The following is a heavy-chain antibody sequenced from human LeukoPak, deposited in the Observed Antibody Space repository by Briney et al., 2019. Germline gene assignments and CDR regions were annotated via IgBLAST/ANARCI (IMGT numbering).Heavy chain of an antibody. CDR2: IYYSGST. V-gene: IGHV4-39*01. J-gene: IGHJ5*01. Sequence: SETLSLTCTVSGGSISSSSYYWGWIRQPPGKGLEWIGSIYYSGSTYYNPSLKSRVTISVDTSKNQFSLKLSSVTAADTAVYYCARLTTNGYSSGWYVSWGQGTLVTVSS. CDR3: ARLTTNGYSSGWYVS. CDR1: GGSISSSSYY. D-gene: IGHD6-19*01.